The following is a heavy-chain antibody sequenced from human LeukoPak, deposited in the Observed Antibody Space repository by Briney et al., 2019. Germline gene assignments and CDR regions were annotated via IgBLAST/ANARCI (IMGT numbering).Heavy chain of an antibody. J-gene: IGHJ4*02. V-gene: IGHV4-39*07. Sequence: SETLSLTCTVSGGSISSSSYYWGWIRQPPGKGLEWIGSIYYSGSIYYNPSLKSRVTISVDTSKNQFSLKLSSVTAADTAVYYCARDEQQLVPFRMNYFDYWGQGTLVTVSS. CDR2: IYYSGSI. CDR3: ARDEQQLVPFRMNYFDY. D-gene: IGHD6-13*01. CDR1: GGSISSSSYY.